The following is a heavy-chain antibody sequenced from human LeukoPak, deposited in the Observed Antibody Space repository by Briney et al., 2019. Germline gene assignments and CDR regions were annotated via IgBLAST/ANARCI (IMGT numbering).Heavy chain of an antibody. CDR3: ARILIGCSGGSCPYYYYYYMDV. J-gene: IGHJ6*03. CDR1: GGTFSSYA. D-gene: IGHD2-15*01. Sequence: GASVKVSCKASGGTFSSYAISWVRQAPGQGLEWMGGIIPIFGTANYAQKFQGRVTITADKSTSTAYMELSSLRSEDTAVYYCARILIGCSGGSCPYYYYYYMDVWGKGTTVTVSS. CDR2: IIPIFGTA. V-gene: IGHV1-69*06.